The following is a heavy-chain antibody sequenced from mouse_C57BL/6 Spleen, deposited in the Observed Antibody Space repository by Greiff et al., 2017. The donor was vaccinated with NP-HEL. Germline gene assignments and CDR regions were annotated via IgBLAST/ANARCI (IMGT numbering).Heavy chain of an antibody. CDR3: ERYKDPSTALYAMDY. D-gene: IGHD1-2*01. V-gene: IGHV7-3*01. CDR2: IRNKANGYTT. J-gene: IGHJ4*01. CDR1: GFTFTDYY. Sequence: EVKLVESGGGLVQPGGSLSLSCAASGFTFTDYYMSWVRQPPGKALEWLGFIRNKANGYTTEYSASVKGRFNMSRDNSQSILYLQMDALRAEDSATYYGERYKDPSTALYAMDYWGQGTSVTVSS.